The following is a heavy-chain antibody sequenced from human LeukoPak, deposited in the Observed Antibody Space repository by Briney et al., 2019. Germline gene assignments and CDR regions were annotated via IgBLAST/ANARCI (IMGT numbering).Heavy chain of an antibody. D-gene: IGHD5-18*01. CDR2: INHSGST. V-gene: IGHV4-34*01. CDR1: GGSFSGYY. CDR3: ASGRGYSYGYYYYYYMDV. Sequence: SETLPLTCAVYGGSFSGYYWSWIRQPPGKGLEWIGEINHSGSTNYNPSLKSRVTISVDTSKNQFSLKLSSVTAADTAVYYCASGRGYSYGYYYYYYMDVWGKGTTVTVSS. J-gene: IGHJ6*03.